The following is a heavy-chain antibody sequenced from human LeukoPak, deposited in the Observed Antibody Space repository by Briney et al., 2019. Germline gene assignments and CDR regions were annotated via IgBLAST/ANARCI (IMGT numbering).Heavy chain of an antibody. Sequence: GALRLSCAASGFTFSSYSMNWVRQAPGKGLEWVSYISSSSSTIYYADSVKGRFTISRDNAKNSLYLQMNSLRAEDTAVYFCAKDLTVKLAGNWFDPWGQGTLVTVSS. J-gene: IGHJ5*02. CDR2: ISSSSSTI. CDR3: AKDLTVKLAGNWFDP. D-gene: IGHD4-17*01. CDR1: GFTFSSYS. V-gene: IGHV3-48*04.